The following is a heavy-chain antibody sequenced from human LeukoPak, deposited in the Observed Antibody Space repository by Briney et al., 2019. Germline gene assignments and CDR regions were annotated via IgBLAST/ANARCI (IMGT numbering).Heavy chain of an antibody. CDR1: GGSINSYY. CDR3: ARRRRITMVRGVPNNYFDY. J-gene: IGHJ4*02. D-gene: IGHD3-10*01. V-gene: IGHV4-59*12. CDR2: IYYSGST. Sequence: SETLSLTCTVSGGSINSYYWSWIRQPPGKGLEWIGYIYYSGSTKYNPSLKSRVTISVDTSKNQFSLKLSSVTAADTAVYYCARRRRITMVRGVPNNYFDYWGQGTLVTVSS.